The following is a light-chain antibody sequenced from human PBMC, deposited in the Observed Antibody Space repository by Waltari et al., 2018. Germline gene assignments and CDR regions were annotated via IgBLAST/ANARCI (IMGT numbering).Light chain of an antibody. CDR1: QGISSY. CDR3: QQLYSYPFT. V-gene: IGKV1-9*01. Sequence: DIQLTQSPSFLSASVGERVTITCRASQGISSYLAWYQQKPGKAPKLLIYAASTLQAGVPSRFSGSGSGTEFTLTISSLPPEDFATYYCQQLYSYPFTFGPGTKVDIK. CDR2: AAS. J-gene: IGKJ3*01.